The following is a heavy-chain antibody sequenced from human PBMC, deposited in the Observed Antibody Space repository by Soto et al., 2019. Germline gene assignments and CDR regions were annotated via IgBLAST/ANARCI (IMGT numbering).Heavy chain of an antibody. D-gene: IGHD3-10*01. J-gene: IGHJ6*02. V-gene: IGHV4-34*01. CDR2: INHSGST. CDR1: GVSFSGYY. CDR3: ARSGSGYYYYYYGMDV. Sequence: SETLSLTCAVYGVSFSGYYWSWIRQPPGKGLEWIGEINHSGSTNYNPSLKSRVTISVDTSKNQFSLKLSSVTAADTAVYYCARSGSGYYYYYYGMDVWGQGTTVTVSS.